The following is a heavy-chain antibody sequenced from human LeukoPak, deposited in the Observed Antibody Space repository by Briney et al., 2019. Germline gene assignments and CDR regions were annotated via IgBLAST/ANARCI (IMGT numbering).Heavy chain of an antibody. D-gene: IGHD4-23*01. CDR2: ISGSGGST. CDR1: GFTFSSYA. J-gene: IGHJ3*02. Sequence: GGSLRPSCAASGFTFSSYAMSWVRQAPGKGLEWVSAISGSGGSTYYADSVKGRFTISRDNSKNTLYLQMNSLRAEDTAVYYCAKVFRHGYGGSAFDIWGQGTMVTVSS. CDR3: AKVFRHGYGGSAFDI. V-gene: IGHV3-23*01.